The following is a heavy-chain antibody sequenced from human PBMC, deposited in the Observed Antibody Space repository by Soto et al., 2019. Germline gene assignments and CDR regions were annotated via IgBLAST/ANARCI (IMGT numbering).Heavy chain of an antibody. J-gene: IGHJ4*02. CDR2: ISDSGGST. D-gene: IGHD1-26*01. V-gene: IGHV3-23*01. CDR1: GFTFSRYA. Sequence: EVQLLESGGGLVQPGGSLRLSCASSGFTFSRYAMSWVRQAPGKGLEWVSAISDSGGSTYYADSVKGRFTISRDNSKNTLYLQMNSLRAEDTAVYYCAKDLDSGSYDYWGQGTLVTVSS. CDR3: AKDLDSGSYDY.